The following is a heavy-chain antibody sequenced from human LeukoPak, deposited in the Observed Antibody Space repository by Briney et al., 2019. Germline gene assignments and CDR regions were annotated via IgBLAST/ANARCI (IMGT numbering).Heavy chain of an antibody. Sequence: PSETLSLTCTVSGGSTSSYYWSWIRQPAGKGLEWIGRIYTSGSTNYNPSLKSRVTMSVDTSKNQFSLKLSSVTAADTAVYYCARDSVYSSSWYTGWFDPWGQGTLVTVSS. CDR1: GGSTSSYY. D-gene: IGHD6-13*01. CDR3: ARDSVYSSSWYTGWFDP. V-gene: IGHV4-4*07. CDR2: IYTSGST. J-gene: IGHJ5*02.